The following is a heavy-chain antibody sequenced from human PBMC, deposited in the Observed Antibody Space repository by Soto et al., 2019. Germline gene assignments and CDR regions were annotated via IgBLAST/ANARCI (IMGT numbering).Heavy chain of an antibody. CDR1: GFTFSSRG. V-gene: IGHV3-33*01. D-gene: IGHD2-15*01. Sequence: QVQLVESGGGVVQPGRSLRLSCAASGFTFSSRGIHWVRQAPGKGLEWVAVIWYDGSKKSYADSVKGRFTISRDNSKSTLELQMNSLRDEDTGVSYCARVVVVSASQVGYEMDVWGQATTVIVSS. J-gene: IGHJ6*02. CDR2: IWYDGSKK. CDR3: ARVVVVSASQVGYEMDV.